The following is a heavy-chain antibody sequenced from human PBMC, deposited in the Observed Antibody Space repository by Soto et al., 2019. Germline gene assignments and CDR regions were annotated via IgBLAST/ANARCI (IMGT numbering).Heavy chain of an antibody. V-gene: IGHV1-3*01. CDR3: ARGDVSNSWPFDS. CDR1: GYTFIGYG. CDR2: INPENGDT. J-gene: IGHJ4*02. Sequence: QVQLVQSGAEVKEPGASVKVSCKASGYTFIGYGIHWVRQAPGQRLEWMGWINPENGDTKYSQTFQGRVTFTSDISANIAYLELSSLRSEDTAIYYCARGDVSNSWPFDSWGQGPLVTVSA. D-gene: IGHD4-4*01.